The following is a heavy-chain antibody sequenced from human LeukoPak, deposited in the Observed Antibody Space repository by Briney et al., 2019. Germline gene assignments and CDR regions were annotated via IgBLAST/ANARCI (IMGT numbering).Heavy chain of an antibody. CDR3: AKDSSGWDTWFDP. CDR2: ISGSRTYT. V-gene: IGHV3-23*01. Sequence: GGSLRLSCAASGFTFSNFAMSWVRQAPGKGLEWVSTISGSRTYTYYTDSVKGRFTISRDNSKNTLYLRLNSLRAEDTAVYYCAKDSSGWDTWFDPWGQGTLVTVSS. D-gene: IGHD6-19*01. CDR1: GFTFSNFA. J-gene: IGHJ5*02.